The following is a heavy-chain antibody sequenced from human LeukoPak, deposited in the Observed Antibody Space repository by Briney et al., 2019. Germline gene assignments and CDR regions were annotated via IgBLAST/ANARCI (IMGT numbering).Heavy chain of an antibody. J-gene: IGHJ4*02. Sequence: PSETLSLTCSVSGDSISSSGYYWGWIRQPPGKGLEWIGSMYYGGNTYYNASLKSRVTISVDTSKSLFSLKLNSVTAADTGVYYCARSKNGKCDYWAREPWSPSPQ. CDR2: MYYGGNT. CDR1: GDSISSSGYY. V-gene: IGHV4-39*07. D-gene: IGHD1-26*01. CDR3: ARSKNGKCDY.